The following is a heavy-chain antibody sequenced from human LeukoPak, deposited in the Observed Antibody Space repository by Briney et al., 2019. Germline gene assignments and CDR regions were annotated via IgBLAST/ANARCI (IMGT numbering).Heavy chain of an antibody. J-gene: IGHJ4*02. CDR1: GYTFTSYG. CDR2: ISAYNGNT. D-gene: IGHD3-22*01. Sequence: ASVKVSCKASGYTFTSYGISWVRQAPGQGLEWMGWISAYNGNTNYAQKLQGRVTMTTDTSTSTAYMELRSLRSDDTAVYYCAVSPQYLYYYDSGGSFDYWGQGTLVTVSS. CDR3: AVSPQYLYYYDSGGSFDY. V-gene: IGHV1-18*01.